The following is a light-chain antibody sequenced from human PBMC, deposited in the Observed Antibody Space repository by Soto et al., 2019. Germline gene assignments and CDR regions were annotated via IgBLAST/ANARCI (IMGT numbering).Light chain of an antibody. CDR2: QDT. Sequence: SYELTQPPSVSVSPGQTASISCSGDKLGERFACWYQQKPGQSPVMVIYQDTKRPSGIPERFSSSNSGNTATLTISGTQALDEADYYCQAWDSSTGVVFGGGTQLTVL. CDR1: KLGERF. CDR3: QAWDSSTGVV. J-gene: IGLJ2*01. V-gene: IGLV3-1*01.